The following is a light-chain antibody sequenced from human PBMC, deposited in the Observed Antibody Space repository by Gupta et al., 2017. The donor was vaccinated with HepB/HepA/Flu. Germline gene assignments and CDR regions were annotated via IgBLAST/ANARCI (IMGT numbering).Light chain of an antibody. V-gene: IGLV2-8*01. CDR1: SSAVGGYTS. CDR3: SSYAGSNNGV. Sequence: QSALTQPPSASRSPGQSVTLSCTGTSSAVGGYTSVSWYQQHPGKAPKLMIYEVSKRPSGVPDRFSGSKAGNTASLTVAGLQAEDEADYYCSSYAGSNNGVFGGGTKLTVL. CDR2: EVS. J-gene: IGLJ2*01.